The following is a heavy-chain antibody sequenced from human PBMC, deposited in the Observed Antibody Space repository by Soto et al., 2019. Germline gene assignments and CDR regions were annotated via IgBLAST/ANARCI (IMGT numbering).Heavy chain of an antibody. V-gene: IGHV4-4*02. CDR1: GGSISSSKW. CDR2: IYHSGST. CDR3: AKDKVGYSSGWYGWFDP. Sequence: PSETLSLTCAVSGGSISSSKWWSWVRQPPGKGLEWIGEIYHSGSTNYNPSLKSRVTISVDKSKNQFSLKLSSVPAADTAVYYCAKDKVGYSSGWYGWFDPWGQGTLVTVSS. D-gene: IGHD6-19*01. J-gene: IGHJ5*02.